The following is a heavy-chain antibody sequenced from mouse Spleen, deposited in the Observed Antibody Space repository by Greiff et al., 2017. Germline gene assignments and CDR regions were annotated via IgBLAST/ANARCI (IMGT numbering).Heavy chain of an antibody. J-gene: IGHJ3*01. CDR2: IDPYNGGT. CDR3: AREDFYYGSNSFAY. Sequence: EVNLVESGPELVKPGASVKVSCKASGYAFTSYNMYWVKQSHGKSLEWIGYIDPYNGGTSYNQKFKGKATLTVDKSSSTAYMHLNSLTSEDSAVYYCAREDFYYGSNSFAYWGQGTLVTVSA. CDR1: GYAFTSYN. D-gene: IGHD1-1*01. V-gene: IGHV1S135*01.